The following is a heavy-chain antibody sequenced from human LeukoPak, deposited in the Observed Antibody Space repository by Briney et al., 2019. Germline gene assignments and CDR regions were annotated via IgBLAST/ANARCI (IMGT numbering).Heavy chain of an antibody. J-gene: IGHJ4*02. D-gene: IGHD3-10*01. CDR1: GFTFSNAW. Sequence: PGGSLRLSCAASGFTFSNAWMSWVRQAPGKGLEWVGRIKSKTDGGITDYAAPVKGRFTISRDDSKNTLYLQMNSLKTEDTAVYYCTTVSITMVRGYYWGQGTLVTVSS. CDR3: TTVSITMVRGYY. V-gene: IGHV3-15*01. CDR2: IKSKTDGGIT.